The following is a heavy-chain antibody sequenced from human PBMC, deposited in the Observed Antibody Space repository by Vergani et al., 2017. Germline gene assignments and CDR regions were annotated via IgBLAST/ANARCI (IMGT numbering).Heavy chain of an antibody. J-gene: IGHJ5*02. CDR3: ARHSTVEWLVKLGWIDP. Sequence: QLQLQESGPGLVKPSATLSLTCSVSGVPIRSSNYYWGWIRQPPGRGLEWIASIYYSGSTYYNPSLKSRVTISVDTSKNQFSLKLSSVTAADTAVYFWARHSTVEWLVKLGWIDPWGQGILVTVSS. V-gene: IGHV4-39*01. CDR2: IYYSGST. CDR1: GVPIRSSNYY. D-gene: IGHD6-19*01.